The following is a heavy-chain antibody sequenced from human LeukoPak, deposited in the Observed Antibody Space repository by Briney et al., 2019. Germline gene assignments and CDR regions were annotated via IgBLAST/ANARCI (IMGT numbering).Heavy chain of an antibody. CDR2: IIAILGIA. CDR3: ARVEMATIYFDY. D-gene: IGHD5-24*01. J-gene: IGHJ4*02. V-gene: IGHV1-69*04. Sequence: GASVKLSCNASGGTFSSYAISWVRQAPGQGLKWLGRIIAILGIANYAQKLQGRVTITADKSTSTAYMELSSLRSEDTAVYYCARVEMATIYFDYWGQGTLVTVSS. CDR1: GGTFSSYA.